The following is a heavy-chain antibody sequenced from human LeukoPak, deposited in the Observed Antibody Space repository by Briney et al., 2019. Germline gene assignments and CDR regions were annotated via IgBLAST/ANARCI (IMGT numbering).Heavy chain of an antibody. CDR2: IRYDGSNK. CDR3: ASPGPYGSGRNAFDI. D-gene: IGHD3-10*01. CDR1: GFTFSSYG. V-gene: IGHV3-30*02. J-gene: IGHJ3*02. Sequence: GGSLRLSCAASGFTFSSYGMHWVRQAPGKGLEWVAFIRYDGSNKYYADSVKGRFTISRDNAKNSLYLQMNSLRAEDTAVYYCASPGPYGSGRNAFDIWGQGTMVTVSS.